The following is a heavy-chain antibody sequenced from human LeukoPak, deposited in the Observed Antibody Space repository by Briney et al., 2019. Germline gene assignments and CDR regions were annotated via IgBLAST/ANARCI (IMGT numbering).Heavy chain of an antibody. J-gene: IGHJ3*02. CDR1: GYTFTNYY. V-gene: IGHV1-2*06. CDR2: INPNNGGT. D-gene: IGHD4-23*01. Sequence: ASVKVSCKASGYTFTNYYIHWVRQAPGQGLEWMGRINPNNGGTNYAQKFQGSVTMARDTSISTAYMELSGPTSDDTAIYYCAITVVENAFDIWGQGTMVIVSS. CDR3: AITVVENAFDI.